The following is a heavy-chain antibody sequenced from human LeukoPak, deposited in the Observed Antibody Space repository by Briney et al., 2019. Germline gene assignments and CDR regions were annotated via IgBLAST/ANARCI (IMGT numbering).Heavy chain of an antibody. CDR2: INHSGST. D-gene: IGHD2-15*01. V-gene: IGHV4-39*07. CDR1: GGSISSSSYY. CDR3: ANVVVAATINWFDP. J-gene: IGHJ5*02. Sequence: SETLSLTCTVSGGSISSSSYYWDWIRQPPGKGLEWIGEINHSGSTNYNPSLKSRVTISVDTSKNQFSLKLSSVTAADTAVYYCANVVVAATINWFDPWGQGTLVTVSS.